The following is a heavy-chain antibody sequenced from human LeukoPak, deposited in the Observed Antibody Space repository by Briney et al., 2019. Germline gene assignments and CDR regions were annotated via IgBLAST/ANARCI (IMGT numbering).Heavy chain of an antibody. J-gene: IGHJ6*02. D-gene: IGHD3-3*01. CDR1: GGSFSGYY. CDR3: ASLPYYDFWSGYYYGMDV. Sequence: PSETLSLTCAVYGGSFSGYYWSWIRQPPGKGLEWIGEINHSGSTNYNSSLKSRVTISVDTSKNQFSLKLSSVTAADTAVYYCASLPYYDFWSGYYYGMDVWGQGTTVTVSS. V-gene: IGHV4-34*01. CDR2: INHSGST.